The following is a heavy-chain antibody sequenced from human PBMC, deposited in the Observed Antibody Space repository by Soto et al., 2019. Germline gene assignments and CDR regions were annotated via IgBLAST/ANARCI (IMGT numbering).Heavy chain of an antibody. Sequence: SETLSLTYTVSGGSISSYYLSWILQPPGKGLEWIGYIYYSGSTKYNPSLKSRVTISVDTSKNQFSLNLSSVTAADTAVYYCARDLRVHAFDIWGQGTMVTVSS. CDR3: ARDLRVHAFDI. CDR1: GGSISSYY. J-gene: IGHJ3*02. V-gene: IGHV4-59*01. CDR2: IYYSGST.